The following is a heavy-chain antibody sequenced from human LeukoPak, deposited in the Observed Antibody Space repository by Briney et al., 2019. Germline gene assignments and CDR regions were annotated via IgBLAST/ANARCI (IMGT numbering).Heavy chain of an antibody. CDR2: ISDSSITI. CDR3: ARSFDC. V-gene: IGHV3-48*02. J-gene: IGHJ4*02. Sequence: PGGSLRLSCAASGFTFSAYTMNWVRQAPGKGLEWVSYISDSSITIYYADSVWGRFTISRDNAKNSLYLQMNSLRDEDTAVYYCARSFDCWGQGTLVTVSS. CDR1: GFTFSAYT.